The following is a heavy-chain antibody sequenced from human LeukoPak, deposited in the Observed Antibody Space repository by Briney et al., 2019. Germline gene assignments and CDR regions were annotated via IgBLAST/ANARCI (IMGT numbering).Heavy chain of an antibody. CDR1: GGSISSGDYY. V-gene: IGHV4-30-4*08. Sequence: SETLSLTCTVSGGSISSGDYYWSWIRQPPGKGLEWIGYIYYSGSTYYNPSLKSRVTISVDTSKNQFSLKLSSVTAADTAVYYCARSYYDFWSGYACFGYWGQGTLVTVSS. CDR2: IYYSGST. J-gene: IGHJ4*02. D-gene: IGHD3-3*01. CDR3: ARSYYDFWSGYACFGY.